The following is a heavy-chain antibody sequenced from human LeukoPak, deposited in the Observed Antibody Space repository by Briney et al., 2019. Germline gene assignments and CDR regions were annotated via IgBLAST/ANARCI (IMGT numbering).Heavy chain of an antibody. CDR2: INYSGDT. CDR1: GGSISSSNYY. Sequence: SETLSLTCTVSGGSISSSNYYWGWIRQPPGRGLEWVGTINYSGDTYYNPSLKGQFTISVDTSKNKFSLTLSSVTAADTAIYYCARDREQQPSFDYWGQGTLVTVSS. D-gene: IGHD6-13*01. J-gene: IGHJ4*02. CDR3: ARDREQQPSFDY. V-gene: IGHV4-39*07.